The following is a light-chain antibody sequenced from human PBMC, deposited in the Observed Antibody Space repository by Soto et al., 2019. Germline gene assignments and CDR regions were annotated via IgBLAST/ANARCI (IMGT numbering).Light chain of an antibody. J-gene: IGLJ1*01. CDR3: CSYADSGTYV. CDR2: EGT. CDR1: SSDVGSYNL. Sequence: QSVLTQPASVAGSPGQSITISCTGTSSDVGSYNLVSWYQQLPGKAPKLMIYEGTRRPSGVSNRFSGSQSGNTASLTISGLQGEDEADYYCCSYADSGTYVFGTGTKLTVL. V-gene: IGLV2-23*01.